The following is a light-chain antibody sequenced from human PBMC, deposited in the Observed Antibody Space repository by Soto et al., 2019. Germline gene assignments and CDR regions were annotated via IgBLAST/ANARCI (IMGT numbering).Light chain of an antibody. J-gene: IGKJ2*01. V-gene: IGKV3-15*01. CDR2: GAS. CDR1: QSVSSN. CDR3: QQYNNWPPRDT. Sequence: EVVITQSPATLSVSPGERATLSCRASQSVSSNLAWYQQKPGQAPRLLIYGASTRATGIPARFSGSGSGTEFTLTISSLPSEDFAVYYCQQYNNWPPRDTFGQGTKLEIK.